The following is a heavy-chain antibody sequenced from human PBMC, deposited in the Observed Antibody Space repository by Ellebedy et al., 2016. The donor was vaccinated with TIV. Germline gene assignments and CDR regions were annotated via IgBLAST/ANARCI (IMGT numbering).Heavy chain of an antibody. J-gene: IGHJ4*02. V-gene: IGHV4-59*01. CDR2: IYYSGST. Sequence: MPSETLSLTCAVYGGSISSYYWSWIRQPPGKGLEWIGYIYYSGSTNYNPSLKSRVTIELDTSKNQLSLKMSSVTAADTAVYYCATGPNQDFFDYWGQGTQVTVSP. CDR3: ATGPNQDFFDY. CDR1: GGSISSYY. D-gene: IGHD1-14*01.